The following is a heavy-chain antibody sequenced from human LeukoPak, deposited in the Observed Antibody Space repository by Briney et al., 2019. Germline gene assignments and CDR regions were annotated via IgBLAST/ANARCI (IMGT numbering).Heavy chain of an antibody. V-gene: IGHV4-61*01. CDR2: IYYSGST. CDR1: GGSVSSGSYY. D-gene: IGHD1-26*01. J-gene: IGHJ4*02. Sequence: PSETLSLTCTVSGGSVSSGSYYWSWIRQPPGKGLEWIGYIYYSGSTNYNPSLKSRVTISVDTSKNQFSLKLSSVTAADTAVYYCARAIMGAASVDSWGQGTLVTVSS. CDR3: ARAIMGAASVDS.